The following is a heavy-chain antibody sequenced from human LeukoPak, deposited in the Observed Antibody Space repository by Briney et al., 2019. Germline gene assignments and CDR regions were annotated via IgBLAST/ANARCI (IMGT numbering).Heavy chain of an antibody. J-gene: IGHJ3*02. CDR3: ARGTHYYNSSGYWDDGGDAFDI. CDR2: ISSRSSYI. CDR1: GFTFSSYS. D-gene: IGHD3-22*01. V-gene: IGHV3-21*01. Sequence: GGSLRLSCAASGFTFSSYSMNWVRQAPGKGLGWVSSISSRSSYIYYTDSVKGRFTISRDNAKNSLYLQMDSLRAEDTAVYYCARGTHYYNSSGYWDDGGDAFDIWGQGTMVTVSS.